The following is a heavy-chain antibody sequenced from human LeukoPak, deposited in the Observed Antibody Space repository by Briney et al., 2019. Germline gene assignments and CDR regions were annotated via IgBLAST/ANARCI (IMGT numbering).Heavy chain of an antibody. Sequence: GSLRLSCAASGFTLRSYDMSWVRQPPGKGLEWIGEINHSGSTNYNPSLKSRVTISVDTSKNQFSLKLSSVTAADTAVYYCARELILSTAWFGPWGQGTLVTVSS. CDR2: INHSGST. CDR3: ARELILSTAWFGP. D-gene: IGHD2-15*01. V-gene: IGHV4-34*01. CDR1: GFTLRSYD. J-gene: IGHJ5*02.